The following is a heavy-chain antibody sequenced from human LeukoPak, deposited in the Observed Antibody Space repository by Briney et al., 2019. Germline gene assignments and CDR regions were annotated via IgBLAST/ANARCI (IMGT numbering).Heavy chain of an antibody. Sequence: SETLSLTCAVSGDSISSGNFYWGWIRQPPGKELQWIGSIYYNGVTHYNPSLESRVTISADTSTNEFSLKLRSVTAADTAMYYCARDHGDFVQHDWGQGTLVTVSS. CDR2: IYYNGVT. D-gene: IGHD4-17*01. J-gene: IGHJ4*02. CDR1: GDSISSGNFY. V-gene: IGHV4-39*01. CDR3: ARDHGDFVQHD.